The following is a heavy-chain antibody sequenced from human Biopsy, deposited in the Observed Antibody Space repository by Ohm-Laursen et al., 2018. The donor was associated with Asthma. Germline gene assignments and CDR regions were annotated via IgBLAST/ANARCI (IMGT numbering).Heavy chain of an antibody. CDR1: GGSISSYY. Sequence: SETLSLTCTVSGGSISSYYWSWIRQPPGKGLEWIGYIYYSGSTNYNPSLKSRVTISVDTSKNQFSLKLSSVTAADTAVYYCARFTASITIFGVVNNWFDPWGQGILVTVSS. J-gene: IGHJ5*01. CDR2: IYYSGST. V-gene: IGHV4-59*08. D-gene: IGHD3-3*01. CDR3: ARFTASITIFGVVNNWFDP.